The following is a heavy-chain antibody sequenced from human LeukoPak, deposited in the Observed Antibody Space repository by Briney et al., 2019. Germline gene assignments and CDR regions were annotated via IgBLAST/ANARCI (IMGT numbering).Heavy chain of an antibody. V-gene: IGHV4-39*07. CDR3: ARARSSWNQFDY. D-gene: IGHD6-13*01. J-gene: IGHJ4*02. Sequence: PSETLSLTCTVSGGSISSRPYSWGWIRQPPGKGLEWLGSFYYSGSTYYKPSLKSRLTISVDTSKNQFSLKLSSVTAADTAVYYCARARSSWNQFDYWGQGTLVTVSS. CDR2: FYYSGST. CDR1: GGSISSRPYS.